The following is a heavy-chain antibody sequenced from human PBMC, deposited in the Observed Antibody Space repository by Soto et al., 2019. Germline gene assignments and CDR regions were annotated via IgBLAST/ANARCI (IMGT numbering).Heavy chain of an antibody. Sequence: SETLSLTCTVSGGSVSSSSYYWGWIRQPPGKGLEWIGSIYYSGSTYYNPSLKSRFTISVDRSKNQFSLKLSSVTAADTAVYYCARIIVVGAKPSFFDYWGQGTLVTVSS. CDR3: ARIIVVGAKPSFFDY. CDR1: GGSVSSSSYY. D-gene: IGHD1-26*01. V-gene: IGHV4-39*01. CDR2: IYYSGST. J-gene: IGHJ4*02.